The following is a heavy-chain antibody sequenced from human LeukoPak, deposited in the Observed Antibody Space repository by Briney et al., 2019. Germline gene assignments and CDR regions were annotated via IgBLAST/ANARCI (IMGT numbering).Heavy chain of an antibody. CDR1: GFTFSSYG. CDR3: AKGDDSSGYFPSDY. Sequence: GGSLRLSCAASGFTFSSYGMHWVRQAPGKGLEWVAFIRYDGSNKYYADSVKGRFTISRDNSKNTLYLQMNSLRAEDTAVYYCAKGDDSSGYFPSDYWGQGTLVTVSS. J-gene: IGHJ4*02. CDR2: IRYDGSNK. D-gene: IGHD3-22*01. V-gene: IGHV3-30*02.